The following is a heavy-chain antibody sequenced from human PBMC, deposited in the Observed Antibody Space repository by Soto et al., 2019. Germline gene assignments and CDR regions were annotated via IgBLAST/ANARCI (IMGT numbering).Heavy chain of an antibody. Sequence: GGSLRLSCAASGFTFSSYPMHWVRQAPGEGLEWVALILYDGSNKYYTDSVKGRFTISRDNSKSTLFLQMDSLGAEDTAVYYCATGRSSNYAFWSGSFHRYYYYGMDVWGQGTTVTDSS. D-gene: IGHD3-3*01. V-gene: IGHV3-30-3*01. CDR1: GFTFSSYP. CDR2: ILYDGSNK. J-gene: IGHJ6*02. CDR3: ATGRSSNYAFWSGSFHRYYYYGMDV.